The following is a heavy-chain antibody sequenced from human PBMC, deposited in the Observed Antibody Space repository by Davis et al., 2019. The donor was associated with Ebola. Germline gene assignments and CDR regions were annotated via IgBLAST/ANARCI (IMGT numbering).Heavy chain of an antibody. Sequence: AASVKVSCKASGYTFTGYYMHWVRQAPGQGLEWMGRINPKSGCTNYAQKFQGRVTMARDTSIRTAYMELSRLRSDDTAIYYCVVSGLDFDFWGQGTLVTVSS. CDR3: VVSGLDFDF. V-gene: IGHV1-2*06. CDR2: INPKSGCT. D-gene: IGHD6-19*01. CDR1: GYTFTGYY. J-gene: IGHJ4*02.